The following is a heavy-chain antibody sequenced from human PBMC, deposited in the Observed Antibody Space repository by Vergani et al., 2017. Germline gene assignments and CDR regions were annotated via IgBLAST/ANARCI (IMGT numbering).Heavy chain of an antibody. J-gene: IGHJ6*03. D-gene: IGHD2-21*01. V-gene: IGHV4-61*02. CDR2: MYTSGHT. CDR1: GGSITDDTYY. Sequence: QLQESDPGLVKPSETLSLTCTVSGGSITDDTYYWTWIRQPAGKKLEWIVRMYTSGHTIYNPSLESRVTMSVDTSKNQFSLQLSSVTAADTAVYYCARASHCINCYSEGPNGPGYYYMDVWGKGTTVTVSS. CDR3: ARASHCINCYSEGPNGPGYYYMDV.